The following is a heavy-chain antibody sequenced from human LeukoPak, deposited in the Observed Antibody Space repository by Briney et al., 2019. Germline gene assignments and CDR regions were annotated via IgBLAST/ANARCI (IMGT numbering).Heavy chain of an antibody. CDR1: GDSISSSSYY. Sequence: SETLSLTCPVSGDSISSSSYYWGWIREPPGKGLEWIGSIYYSGSTYYHSSLKSRVTISVDTSKNHFSLKVTSVTAADTAVYYCARHILIGNHPDYFDYWGQGLLVTVSS. J-gene: IGHJ4*02. CDR2: IYYSGST. D-gene: IGHD3-9*01. V-gene: IGHV4-39*01. CDR3: ARHILIGNHPDYFDY.